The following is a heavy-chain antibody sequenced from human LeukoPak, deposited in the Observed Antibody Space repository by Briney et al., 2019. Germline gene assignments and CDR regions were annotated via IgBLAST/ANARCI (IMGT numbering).Heavy chain of an antibody. CDR2: IYYSGST. D-gene: IGHD3-22*01. V-gene: IGHV4-59*01. CDR3: AKGSSSYYPYSFDY. J-gene: IGHJ4*02. Sequence: SETLSLTCTVPGGSISSYYWSWIRQPPGKGLEWIGYIYYSGSTNYNPSLKSGVTISVDTSKNQFSLKLSSVTAADTAVYYCAKGSSSYYPYSFDYWGQGTLVTVSS. CDR1: GGSISSYY.